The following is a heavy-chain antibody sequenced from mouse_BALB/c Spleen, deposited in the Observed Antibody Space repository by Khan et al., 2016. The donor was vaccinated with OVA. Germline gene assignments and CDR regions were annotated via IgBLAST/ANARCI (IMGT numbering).Heavy chain of an antibody. Sequence: QVQLQQSGAELMKPGASVKISCKATGYTFSSYWIEWVKQRPGHGLEWIGEILPGSGSTNYNEKFKGKATFTADTSSNTAYMQLSSLTSEDSAVYYCARSCDHARFAYWGQGTLVTVSA. CDR3: ARSCDHARFAY. CDR2: ILPGSGST. J-gene: IGHJ3*01. V-gene: IGHV1-9*01. CDR1: GYTFSSYW.